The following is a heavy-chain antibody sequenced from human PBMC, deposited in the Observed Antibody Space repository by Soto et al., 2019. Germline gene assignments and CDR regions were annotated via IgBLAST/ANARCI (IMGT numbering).Heavy chain of an antibody. V-gene: IGHV3-33*01. Sequence: LRLSCAASGFTFSSYGMHWVRQAPDRGLEWVAIIWYDGSNKYYPDSVKGRFTISRDNSKNTLFLQMNSLRAEDTAVYYCTRDPGDYYFDYWGQGTLVTVSS. CDR3: TRDPGDYYFDY. CDR2: IWYDGSNK. J-gene: IGHJ4*02. CDR1: GFTFSSYG.